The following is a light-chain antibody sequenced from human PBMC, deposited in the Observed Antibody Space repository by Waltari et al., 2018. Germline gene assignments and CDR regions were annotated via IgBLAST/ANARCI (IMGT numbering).Light chain of an antibody. CDR3: LLHFGGDQLV. V-gene: IGLV7-43*01. CDR2: GST. Sequence: QTVVTQEPSLTVSPGGTVTLTCASSTGAVAGDFYPSWFQQMPGQAPRALIFGSTNKYSWTPARFSGSLLGGKAALTLSGAQPEDEADYYCLLHFGGDQLVCGGGTKLTVL. J-gene: IGLJ3*02. CDR1: TGAVAGDFY.